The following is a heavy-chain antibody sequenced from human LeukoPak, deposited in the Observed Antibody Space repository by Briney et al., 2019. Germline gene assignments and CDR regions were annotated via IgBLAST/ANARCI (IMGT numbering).Heavy chain of an antibody. J-gene: IGHJ5*02. CDR3: ARHYAMYNWNYNWFDP. CDR1: GGSISSSSSY. D-gene: IGHD1-7*01. Sequence: SETLSLTCTVSGGSISSSSSYWGWIRQPPGKGLEWIGSIYYSGSTYYNPSLKRRVTISVDTSKNQFSLKLSSVTAADTAVYYCARHYAMYNWNYNWFDPWGQGTLVTVSS. CDR2: IYYSGST. V-gene: IGHV4-39*01.